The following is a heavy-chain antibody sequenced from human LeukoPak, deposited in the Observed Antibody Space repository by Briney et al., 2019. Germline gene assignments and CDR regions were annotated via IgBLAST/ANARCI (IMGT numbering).Heavy chain of an antibody. CDR3: ARGPGPADDGGGYCFDY. CDR1: GYTFTSYY. J-gene: IGHJ4*02. CDR2: INPSGGST. Sequence: GASLKVSCKASGYTFTSYYLYWVRQAPGQGLEWMGVINPSGGSTTSAQKFQGRVNMTRDTSTSTVYMELRSLRSEDTAVYYCARGPGPADDGGGYCFDYWGQGTLVTVSS. V-gene: IGHV1-46*01. D-gene: IGHD3-22*01.